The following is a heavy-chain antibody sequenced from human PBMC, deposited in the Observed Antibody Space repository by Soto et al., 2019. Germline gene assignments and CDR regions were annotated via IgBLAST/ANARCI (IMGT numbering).Heavy chain of an antibody. CDR3: AKDRGITMVVVTVLLDY. CDR2: ITGTGGST. CDR1: GFTFSNYA. D-gene: IGHD3-22*01. Sequence: EVQLLESGGGLVQPGGSLRLSCAASGFTFSNYAMSWVRQAPGKGLEWVSGITGTGGSTYYGDSVKGRFTISRDNSKNTLYLQRNSLRAEDTAVYYCAKDRGITMVVVTVLLDYWGQGTLVTVSS. V-gene: IGHV3-23*01. J-gene: IGHJ4*02.